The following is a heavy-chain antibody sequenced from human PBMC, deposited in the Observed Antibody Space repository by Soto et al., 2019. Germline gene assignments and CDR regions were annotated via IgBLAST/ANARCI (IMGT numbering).Heavy chain of an antibody. D-gene: IGHD6-19*01. CDR2: IHHGGTP. J-gene: IGHJ4*02. CDR3: ARIPIGIAVAGTGV. Sequence: LSLTCAVSGASISSGDYSWSWVRQPPGKGLEWIGHIHHGGTPYYKASLKSRVTISVDTSKNQFSLKLSSVTAADTAVYYCARIPIGIAVAGTGVWGQGTLVTVSS. V-gene: IGHV4-30-2*02. CDR1: GASISSGDYS.